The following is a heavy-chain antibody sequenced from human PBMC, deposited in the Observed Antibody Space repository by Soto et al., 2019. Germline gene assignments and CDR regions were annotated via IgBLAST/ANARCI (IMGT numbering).Heavy chain of an antibody. CDR2: ISYDGSNK. CDR3: AKTLSSPQEYYFDY. V-gene: IGHV3-30*18. J-gene: IGHJ4*02. Sequence: GGSLRLSCAASGFTFSSYGMHWVRQAPGKGLEWVAVISYDGSNKYYADSVKGRFTISRDNSKNTLYLQMNSLRAEDTAVYYCAKTLSSPQEYYFDYWGQGTLVTVSS. D-gene: IGHD6-13*01. CDR1: GFTFSSYG.